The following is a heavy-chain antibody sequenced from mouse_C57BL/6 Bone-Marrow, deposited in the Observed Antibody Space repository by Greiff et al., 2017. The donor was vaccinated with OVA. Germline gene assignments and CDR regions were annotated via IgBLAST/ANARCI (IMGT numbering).Heavy chain of an antibody. CDR2: IYPGSGNT. Sequence: QVQLQQSGAELVRPGASVKLSCKASGYTFTDYYINWVKQRPGQGLEWIARIYPGSGNTYYNEKFKGKATLTAEKSSSTAYMQLSSLTSEDSAVYFCARGGTRYYDAMDYWGQGTSVTVSS. J-gene: IGHJ4*01. CDR1: GYTFTDYY. V-gene: IGHV1-76*01. CDR3: ARGGTRYYDAMDY. D-gene: IGHD2-14*01.